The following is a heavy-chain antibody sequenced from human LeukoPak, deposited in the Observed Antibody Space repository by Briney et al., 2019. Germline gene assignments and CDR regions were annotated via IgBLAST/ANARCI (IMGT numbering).Heavy chain of an antibody. D-gene: IGHD3-10*01. V-gene: IGHV4-39*07. CDR1: GGSISSSSYY. Sequence: PSETLSLTCTVSGGSISSSSYYWGWIRQPPGKGLEWIGSIYYSGSTYYNPSLKSRVTISVDTSKNQFSLRLSSVTAADTAVYYCARDTYYYGSGSYYPNARLDYWGQGTLVTVSS. J-gene: IGHJ4*02. CDR3: ARDTYYYGSGSYYPNARLDY. CDR2: IYYSGST.